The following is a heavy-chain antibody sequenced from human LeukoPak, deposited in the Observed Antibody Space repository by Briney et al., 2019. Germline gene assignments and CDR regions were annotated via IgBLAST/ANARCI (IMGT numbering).Heavy chain of an antibody. CDR1: GFTFSTYS. D-gene: IGHD3-9*01. CDR2: ISSSSSTI. V-gene: IGHV3-48*01. J-gene: IGHJ4*02. Sequence: GGSLRLSCAASGFTFSTYSMDWVRQTPGKGLEWVSYISSSSSTIYYADSVKGRFTISRDNAKNSLYLQMSSLTVEDTAVYYCARGFKTGIYTAWGQGTLVTVSS. CDR3: ARGFKTGIYTA.